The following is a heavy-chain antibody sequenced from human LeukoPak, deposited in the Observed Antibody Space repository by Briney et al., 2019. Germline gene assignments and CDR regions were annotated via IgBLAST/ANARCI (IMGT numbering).Heavy chain of an antibody. CDR1: GYTFTSYD. CDR3: ARGPAEAAAGRDY. V-gene: IGHV1-8*01. J-gene: IGHJ4*02. D-gene: IGHD6-13*01. CDR2: MNPNSGNT. Sequence: ASVKVSCKASGYTFTSYDINWVRQATGQGLEWMGWMNPNSGNTGYAQKFQGRVTVTRNTSISTAYMELSRLRSDDTAVYYCARGPAEAAAGRDYWGQGTLVTVSS.